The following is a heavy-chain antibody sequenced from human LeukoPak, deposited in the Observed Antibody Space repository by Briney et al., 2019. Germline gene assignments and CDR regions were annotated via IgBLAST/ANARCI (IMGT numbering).Heavy chain of an antibody. CDR1: GGSITNYY. Sequence: LETLSLTCTVSGGSITNYYWSWIRHPPGKGLDWIGYIYFSGVTKHNPYSPSLTSRVTISADTSKNQISLKLTSVTAADTAVYYCARHFGEIYDSSGHCYLDYWGQGILVTVSP. CDR2: IYFSGVT. CDR3: ARHFGEIYDSSGHCYLDY. V-gene: IGHV4-59*01. J-gene: IGHJ4*02. D-gene: IGHD3-22*01.